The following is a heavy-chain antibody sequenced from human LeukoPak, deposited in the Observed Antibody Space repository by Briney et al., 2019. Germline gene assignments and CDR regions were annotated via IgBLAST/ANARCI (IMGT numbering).Heavy chain of an antibody. V-gene: IGHV3-66*01. Sequence: GGSLRLSCAASGFTVSSNYMSWVRQAPGKGLEWVSVIYTGGSTYYADSVKGRFTISRDNSKNSLYLHMNSLRVEDTAVYYCARGWSGPLPDVWGQGTTATVTS. CDR2: IYTGGST. D-gene: IGHD3-3*01. CDR1: GFTVSSNY. J-gene: IGHJ6*02. CDR3: ARGWSGPLPDV.